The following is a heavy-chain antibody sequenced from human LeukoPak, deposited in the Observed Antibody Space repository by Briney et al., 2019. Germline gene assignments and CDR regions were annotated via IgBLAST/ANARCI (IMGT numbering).Heavy chain of an antibody. V-gene: IGHV3-13*04. CDR2: IGTADDT. D-gene: IGHD2/OR15-2a*01. J-gene: IGHJ3*02. CDR3: ARGNMQGDAFDI. CDR1: GFTFTNYD. Sequence: GGSLRLSCAASGFTFTNYDMHWVRQATGKGLEWVSGIGTADDTHYADSVRGRFTISREDAKTSLYLHMNSLRAGDTAVYYCARGNMQGDAFDIWGLGTLVTVSS.